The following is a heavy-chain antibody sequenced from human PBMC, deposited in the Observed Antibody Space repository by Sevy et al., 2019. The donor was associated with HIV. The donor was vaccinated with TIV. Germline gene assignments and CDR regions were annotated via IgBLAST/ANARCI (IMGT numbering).Heavy chain of an antibody. CDR1: GFTFSNYN. CDR2: ITSSSDYI. Sequence: GGSLRLSCAASGFTFSNYNMNWVRQAPGKGLEWVSSITSSSDYIYDADSVKGRFTISRDNAKNSLYLQMNSLRAKDTPVYYWARDRRTLNYYASSGYNYYFDYWGQGTLVTVSS. J-gene: IGHJ4*02. CDR3: ARDRRTLNYYASSGYNYYFDY. V-gene: IGHV3-21*01. D-gene: IGHD3-22*01.